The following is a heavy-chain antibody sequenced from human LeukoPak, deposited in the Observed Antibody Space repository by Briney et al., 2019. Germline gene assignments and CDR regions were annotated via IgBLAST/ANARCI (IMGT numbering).Heavy chain of an antibody. CDR2: IYTSGST. CDR3: ARDGDSGSYIDY. Sequence: SETLSLTCTVSGGSISSYYWSLIRQPAGKGLEWIGRIYTSGSTNYNPPLKSRVTMSVDTSKNQVSLKLSSVTAADTAVYYCARDGDSGSYIDYWGQGTLVTVSS. J-gene: IGHJ4*02. V-gene: IGHV4-4*07. CDR1: GGSISSYY. D-gene: IGHD1-26*01.